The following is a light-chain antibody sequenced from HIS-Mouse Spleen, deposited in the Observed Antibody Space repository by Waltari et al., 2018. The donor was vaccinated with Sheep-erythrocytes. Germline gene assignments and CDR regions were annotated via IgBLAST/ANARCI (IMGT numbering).Light chain of an antibody. V-gene: IGKV1-8*01. Sequence: AIRMTQSPSSLSASTGDRVTITCRASQGISSYLAWYQQKPGKAPKLLIYAAYTLQSGVPSRFSGSGSGTDFTLTLSCLQSEDFATYYCQQYYSYPYTFGQGTKLEIK. J-gene: IGKJ2*01. CDR2: AAY. CDR3: QQYYSYPYT. CDR1: QGISSY.